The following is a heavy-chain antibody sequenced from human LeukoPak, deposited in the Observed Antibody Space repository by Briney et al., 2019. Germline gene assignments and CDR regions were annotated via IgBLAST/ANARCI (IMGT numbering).Heavy chain of an antibody. CDR2: IYYSGST. CDR3: ASFQYNWNDEGRAFDI. CDR1: GGSISSSSYY. V-gene: IGHV4-39*01. D-gene: IGHD1-20*01. Sequence: SETLSLTCTVSGGSISSSSYYWGWIRQPPGKGLEWIGSIYYSGSTYYNPSLKSRVTISVDTSKNQFSLKLSSVTAADTAVYYCASFQYNWNDEGRAFDIWGQGTMVTVSS. J-gene: IGHJ3*02.